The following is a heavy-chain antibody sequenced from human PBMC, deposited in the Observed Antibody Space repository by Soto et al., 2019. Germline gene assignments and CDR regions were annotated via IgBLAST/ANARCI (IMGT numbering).Heavy chain of an antibody. J-gene: IGHJ4*02. Sequence: SVDIPSDASGYRVTSNWIGCVRQMPGKGLDWMGISNPGDSDIKYSPSFQGQVTISADKSSSTVYLQGSSLQASGTAMHYCARPSREEKRWTIRRLDYWAQGTLVTV. CDR3: ARPSREEKRWTIRRLDY. D-gene: IGHD2-2*01. CDR2: SNPGDSDI. CDR1: GYRVTSNW. V-gene: IGHV5-51*01.